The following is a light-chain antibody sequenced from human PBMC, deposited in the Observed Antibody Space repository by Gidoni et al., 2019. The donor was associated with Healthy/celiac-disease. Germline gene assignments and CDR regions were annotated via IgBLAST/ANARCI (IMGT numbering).Light chain of an antibody. J-gene: IGKJ1*01. CDR2: GAS. Sequence: EIVFTQSPGTLSLSTGERATLSCRASQSVSSSYLAWYQQKPGQAPRLLIYGASSRATGIPDWFSGSGSGTDFTLTISRLEPEDVSVYYCQQYGCSPTWTFGQGTKVEIK. CDR3: QQYGCSPTWT. CDR1: QSVSSSY. V-gene: IGKV3-20*01.